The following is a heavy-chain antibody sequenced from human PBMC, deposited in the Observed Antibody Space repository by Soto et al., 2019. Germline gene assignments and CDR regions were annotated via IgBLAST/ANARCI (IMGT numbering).Heavy chain of an antibody. Sequence: ASVKVSCKASGYTFTGYYMHWVRQAPGQGLEWMGWINPNSGGTNYAQKFQGRVTMTRGTSISTAYMELSRLRSDDTAVYYCARPYYDFWSGYPHGWFDPWGQGTLVTAPQ. V-gene: IGHV1-2*02. CDR3: ARPYYDFWSGYPHGWFDP. J-gene: IGHJ5*02. D-gene: IGHD3-3*01. CDR2: INPNSGGT. CDR1: GYTFTGYY.